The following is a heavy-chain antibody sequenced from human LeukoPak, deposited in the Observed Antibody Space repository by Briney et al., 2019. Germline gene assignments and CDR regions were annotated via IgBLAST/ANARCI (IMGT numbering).Heavy chain of an antibody. CDR2: INPNSGGT. J-gene: IGHJ5*02. D-gene: IGHD6-13*01. V-gene: IGHV1-2*02. CDR3: ARDQKYSSSSFDP. Sequence: ASVTVSFTSSGYTFTFYYMRWVRHAPGQGLEWMGWINPNSGGTNYAQKFQGRVTMTRDTSISTAYMALSRLRSDDTAVYYCARDQKYSSSSFDPWGQGTLVTVSS. CDR1: GYTFTFYY.